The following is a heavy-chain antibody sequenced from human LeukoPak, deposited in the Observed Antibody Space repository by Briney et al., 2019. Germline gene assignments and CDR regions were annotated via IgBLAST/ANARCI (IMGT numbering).Heavy chain of an antibody. V-gene: IGHV4-59*08. CDR1: GGSISSYY. CDR2: IYYSGST. J-gene: IGHJ4*02. CDR3: ARQQGAVARWDYFDY. D-gene: IGHD6-19*01. Sequence: SETLSLTCTVSGGSISSYYWSWIRQPPGKGLEWIGYIYYSGSTNYNPSLKSRVTISVDTSKNQFSLKLSSVTAADTAVYYCARQQGAVARWDYFDYWGQGTLVTVSS.